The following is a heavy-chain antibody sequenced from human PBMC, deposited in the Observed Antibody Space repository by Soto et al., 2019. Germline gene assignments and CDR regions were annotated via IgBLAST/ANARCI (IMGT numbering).Heavy chain of an antibody. Sequence: EVQLVESGGGLVKPGGSLRLSCAASGFTFSSYSMNWVRQAPGKGLEWVSSISSSSSYIYYADSVKGRFTISRDNAKNLLYVQMNSQRAEDTAVYYCARDGHYDYEFRSGYYTSYYYYGMDVWGQGTTVTVS. CDR1: GFTFSSYS. CDR2: ISSSSSYI. J-gene: IGHJ6*02. V-gene: IGHV3-21*01. D-gene: IGHD3-3*01. CDR3: ARDGHYDYEFRSGYYTSYYYYGMDV.